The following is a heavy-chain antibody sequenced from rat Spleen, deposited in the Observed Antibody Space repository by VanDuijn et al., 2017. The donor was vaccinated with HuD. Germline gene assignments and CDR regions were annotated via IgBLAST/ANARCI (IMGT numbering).Heavy chain of an antibody. CDR3: ARSDGVHYYLPFAD. Sequence: EVQLQESGPGLVKPSQSLSLTCSVTGHSITSSYRWNWIRKFPGSKLEWMGYINAAGSTKHNPSLKSRISITRDTYKNQFFLQVNSVTTGDTAPYYGARSDGVHYYLPFADWGQGTLVTVSS. J-gene: IGHJ3*01. D-gene: IGHD1-12*02. V-gene: IGHV3-3*01. CDR1: GHSITSSYR. CDR2: INAAGST.